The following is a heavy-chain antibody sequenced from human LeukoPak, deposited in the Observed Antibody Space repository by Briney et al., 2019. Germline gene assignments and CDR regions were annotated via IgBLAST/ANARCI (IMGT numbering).Heavy chain of an antibody. D-gene: IGHD6-19*01. CDR1: GYSFTNYW. CDR2: IYPGDSDT. J-gene: IGHJ6*02. V-gene: IGHV5-51*01. CDR3: ARSSGWLYYYYGMDV. Sequence: GESLKISCKGSGYSFTNYWIGWVRQMPGKGLEWMGIIYPGDSDTRYSPSFQGQVTISADKSISTAYLQWSSLKASDTAMYYCARSSGWLYYYYGMDVWGQGTTVTVSS.